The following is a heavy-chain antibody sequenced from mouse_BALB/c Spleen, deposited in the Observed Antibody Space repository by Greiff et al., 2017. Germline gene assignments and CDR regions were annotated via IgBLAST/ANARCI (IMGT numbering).Heavy chain of an antibody. D-gene: IGHD1-1*01. CDR1: GYTFTSYT. Sequence: LVESGAELARPGASVKMSCKASGYTFTSYTMHWVKQRPGQGLEWIGYINPSSGYTNYNQKFKDKATLTADKSSSTAYMQLSSLTSEDSAVYYCARSGRTYYFDYWGQGTTLTVSS. J-gene: IGHJ2*01. CDR2: INPSSGYT. V-gene: IGHV1-4*01. CDR3: ARSGRTYYFDY.